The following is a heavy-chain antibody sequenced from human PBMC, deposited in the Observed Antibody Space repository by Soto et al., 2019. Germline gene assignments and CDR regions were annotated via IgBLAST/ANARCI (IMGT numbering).Heavy chain of an antibody. V-gene: IGHV1-46*01. CDR1: GNSFTTYY. CDR2: INPSGGRA. Sequence: GASVKVSCKASGNSFTTYYMHWVRQAPGQGLEWMGIINPSGGRATYAQKFQGRVTMTRDTSTSTFHMELSSLTSEDTAVYYCAGLYHYDSSGYYDYWGQGTQVTV. CDR3: AGLYHYDSSGYYDY. D-gene: IGHD3-22*01. J-gene: IGHJ4*02.